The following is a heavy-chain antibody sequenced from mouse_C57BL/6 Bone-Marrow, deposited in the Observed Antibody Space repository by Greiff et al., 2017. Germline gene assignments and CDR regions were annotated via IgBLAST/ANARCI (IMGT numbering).Heavy chain of an antibody. CDR3: ARDRDGNYADY. J-gene: IGHJ2*01. CDR1: GFTFSSYA. Sequence: EVKLVESGGGLVKPGGSLKLSCAASGFTFSSYAMSWVRQTPEKRLEWVATISDGGSYTYYPDNVKGRFTISRDNAKNNLYLQMSHLKSEDTAMYYCARDRDGNYADYWGQGTTLTVSS. D-gene: IGHD2-1*01. V-gene: IGHV5-4*01. CDR2: ISDGGSYT.